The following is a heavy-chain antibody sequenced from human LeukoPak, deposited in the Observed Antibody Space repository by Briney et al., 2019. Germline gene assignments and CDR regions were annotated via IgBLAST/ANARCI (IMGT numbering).Heavy chain of an antibody. CDR1: GLTFSNYW. V-gene: IGHV3-7*03. CDR2: IKQDGSEK. J-gene: IGHJ4*02. CDR3: ARDGFGTGSN. Sequence: GGSLRLSCAASGLTFSNYWMDWVRQAPGKGLEWVANIKQDGSEKNYVDSVKGRFIISRDNAKSSLYLQMNTLRADDTAVYYCARDGFGTGSNWGQGTLVTVST. D-gene: IGHD3-16*01.